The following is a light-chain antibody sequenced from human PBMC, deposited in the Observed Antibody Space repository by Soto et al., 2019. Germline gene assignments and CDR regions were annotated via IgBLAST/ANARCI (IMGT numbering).Light chain of an antibody. V-gene: IGLV1-44*01. J-gene: IGLJ3*02. CDR1: SSNIGSNT. Sequence: QPVLTQPPSASGTPGQRVTISCSGSSSNIGSNTVNWYQQLPGTAPKLLIYSNNQRPSGVPDRFSGSKSGTSASLAISGLQSEGEADYYCAAWDDSLNGWVFGGGTKLTVL. CDR3: AAWDDSLNGWV. CDR2: SNN.